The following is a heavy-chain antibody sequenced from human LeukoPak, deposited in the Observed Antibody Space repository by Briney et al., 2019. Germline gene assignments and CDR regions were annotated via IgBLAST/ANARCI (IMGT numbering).Heavy chain of an antibody. Sequence: ASVKVSCKASGYTFTSYDINWVRQATGQGLEWMGWMNPNSGNTGYAQKFQGRVTMTRNTSISTAYMELSSLRSEDTAVYYCASGPGSITIFGVVIIRSGMDVWGQGTTVTVSS. V-gene: IGHV1-8*01. D-gene: IGHD3-3*01. CDR3: ASGPGSITIFGVVIIRSGMDV. J-gene: IGHJ6*02. CDR2: MNPNSGNT. CDR1: GYTFTSYD.